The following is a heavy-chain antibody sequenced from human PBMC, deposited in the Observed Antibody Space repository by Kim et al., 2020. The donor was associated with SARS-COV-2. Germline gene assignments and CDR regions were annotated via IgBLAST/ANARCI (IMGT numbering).Heavy chain of an antibody. CDR3: ARDYGSGSYSPRYFQH. V-gene: IGHV1-18*01. J-gene: IGHJ1*01. Sequence: LQGRVTMTTDTSTSTAYMELRSLRSDDTAVYYCARDYGSGSYSPRYFQHWGQGTLVTVSS. D-gene: IGHD3-10*01.